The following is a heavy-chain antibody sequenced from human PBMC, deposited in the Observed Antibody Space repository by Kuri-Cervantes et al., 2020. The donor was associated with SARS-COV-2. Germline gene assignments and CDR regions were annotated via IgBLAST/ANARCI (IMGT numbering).Heavy chain of an antibody. D-gene: IGHD2-15*01. J-gene: IGHJ4*02. CDR1: GFTFSSYG. CDR3: AKDQHGIVVVVAAIDY. V-gene: IGHV3-30*02. CDR2: IRYDGSNK. Sequence: GGSLRLSCAASGFTFSSYGMHWVRQAPGKGLEWEAFIRYDGSNKYYADSVKGRFTISRDNSKNTLYLQMNSLRAEDTAVYYCAKDQHGIVVVVAAIDYWGQGTLVTVSS.